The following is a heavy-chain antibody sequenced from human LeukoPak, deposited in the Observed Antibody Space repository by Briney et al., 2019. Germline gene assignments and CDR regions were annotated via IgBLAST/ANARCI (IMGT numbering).Heavy chain of an antibody. CDR3: ARGGWQLANLDY. Sequence: SVKVSCKASGGTFSSYTISWVRQAPGQGLEWMGRIIPILGIANYAKKFQGRVTITADKSTSTAYMELSSLRSEDTAVYYCARGGWQLANLDYWGQGTLVTVSS. CDR2: IIPILGIA. D-gene: IGHD6-6*01. V-gene: IGHV1-69*02. CDR1: GGTFSSYT. J-gene: IGHJ4*02.